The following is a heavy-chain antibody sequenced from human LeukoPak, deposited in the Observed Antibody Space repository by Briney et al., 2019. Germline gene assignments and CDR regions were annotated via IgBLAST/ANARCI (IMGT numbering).Heavy chain of an antibody. V-gene: IGHV1-8*01. Sequence: ASVKVSCKASVYAFNIYDINWVRQATGQGLEWMGWMNPDSGNTGFAQKFQGRVTMTRNTSITTAYMELSSLRFEDTAVYYCAVHLPGDYLDRWGQGTLVTVSS. CDR1: VYAFNIYD. CDR3: AVHLPGDYLDR. J-gene: IGHJ4*02. CDR2: MNPDSGNT.